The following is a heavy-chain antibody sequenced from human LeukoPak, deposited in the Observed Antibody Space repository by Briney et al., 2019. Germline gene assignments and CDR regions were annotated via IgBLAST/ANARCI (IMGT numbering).Heavy chain of an antibody. CDR3: AKNLVDIMATIMGSYYYYYMDV. CDR2: INPNSGGT. J-gene: IGHJ6*03. D-gene: IGHD5-12*01. CDR1: GYTFTGYY. V-gene: IGHV1-2*02. Sequence: ASVKVSCKASGYTFTGYYMHWVRQAPGQGLEWMGWINPNSGGTNYAQKFQGRVTMTRDTSISTAYMELSRLRSDDTAVYYCAKNLVDIMATIMGSYYYYYMDVWGKGTTVTISS.